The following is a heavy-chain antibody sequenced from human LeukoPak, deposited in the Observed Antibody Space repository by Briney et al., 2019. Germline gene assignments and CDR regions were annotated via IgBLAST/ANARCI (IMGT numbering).Heavy chain of an antibody. J-gene: IGHJ4*02. Sequence: PSQTLSLTCTVSGGSISSGSYYWSWIRQPAGKGLEWIGRIYTSGSTNHNPSLKSRVTISVDTSKNQFSLKLSSVTAADTAVYYCARMLRSGSYYRVGYFDYWGQGTLVTVSS. CDR2: IYTSGST. V-gene: IGHV4-61*02. CDR1: GGSISSGSYY. D-gene: IGHD3-10*01. CDR3: ARMLRSGSYYRVGYFDY.